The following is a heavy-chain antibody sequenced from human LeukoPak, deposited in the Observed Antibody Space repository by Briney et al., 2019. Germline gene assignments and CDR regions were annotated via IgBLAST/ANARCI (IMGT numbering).Heavy chain of an antibody. CDR3: AGARAQSPLYGMDV. CDR1: GFTFSSSD. CDR2: ITGSGGST. V-gene: IGHV3-23*01. J-gene: IGHJ6*02. D-gene: IGHD1-26*01. Sequence: GGSLRLSCAASGFTFSSSDMNWVRQAPGKGLEWVSAITGSGGSTYYADSVKGRLTISRDNSKNTVYLQMNSLRAEDTAVYYCAGARAQSPLYGMDVWGQGTTVTVSS.